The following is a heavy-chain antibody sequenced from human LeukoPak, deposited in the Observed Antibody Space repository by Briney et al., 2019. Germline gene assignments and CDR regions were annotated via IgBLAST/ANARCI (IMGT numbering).Heavy chain of an antibody. CDR3: ARAAKTYDY. Sequence: GGSLRLSCAASGFTFSSYWMHRVRQAPGKGLEWVANIKQDGSEKYYVDSVKGRFTISRDNAKNSLYLQMNSLRAEDTAIYYCARAAKTYDYWGQGTLVTVSS. CDR1: GFTFSSYW. J-gene: IGHJ4*02. CDR2: IKQDGSEK. V-gene: IGHV3-7*01.